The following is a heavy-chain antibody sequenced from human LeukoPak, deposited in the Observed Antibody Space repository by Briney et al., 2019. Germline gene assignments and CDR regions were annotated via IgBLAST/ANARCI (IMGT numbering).Heavy chain of an antibody. D-gene: IGHD3-10*01. CDR2: ISYDGSNK. J-gene: IGHJ3*02. CDR3: AKDRGVWAFDI. Sequence: GGSLRLSCAASGITLSSYDMHWVRHAPGKALEWVAVISYDGSNKNYADSVKGRFTISRDNSKNTLDLQMNSLRAEDTAVYYCAKDRGVWAFDIWGQGTMVTVSS. V-gene: IGHV3-30-3*01. CDR1: GITLSSYD.